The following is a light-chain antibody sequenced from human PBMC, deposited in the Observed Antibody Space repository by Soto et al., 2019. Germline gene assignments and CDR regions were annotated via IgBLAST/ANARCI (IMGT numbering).Light chain of an antibody. CDR3: QQYGSSPGT. J-gene: IGKJ1*01. Sequence: EIVLTQSPGTLSLSPGERATLSCRASQSVSSNLAWYQQKPGQAPRLLMFGASIRDTGIPDRFSGSGSGTDFTLTISRLEPEDFAVYYCQQYGSSPGTFGQRTKVDIK. CDR1: QSVSSN. CDR2: GAS. V-gene: IGKV3-20*01.